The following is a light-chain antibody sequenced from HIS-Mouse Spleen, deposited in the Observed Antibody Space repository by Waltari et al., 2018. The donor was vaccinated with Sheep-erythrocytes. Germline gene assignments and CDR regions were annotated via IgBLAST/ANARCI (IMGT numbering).Light chain of an antibody. V-gene: IGKV4-1*01. Sequence: DIVMTQSPDSLAVSLGERATINCKSSQSVLYSSTNKNYLAWYQQKPGQPPKLLIYWASTRESGVPDRVSGSGSGTDFTLTISSLQAEDVAVYYCQQYYSTLLTFGGGTKVEIK. CDR2: WAS. J-gene: IGKJ4*01. CDR1: QSVLYSSTNKNY. CDR3: QQYYSTLLT.